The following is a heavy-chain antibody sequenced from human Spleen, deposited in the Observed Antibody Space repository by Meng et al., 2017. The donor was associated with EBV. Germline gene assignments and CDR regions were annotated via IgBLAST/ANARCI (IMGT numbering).Heavy chain of an antibody. J-gene: IGHJ4*02. V-gene: IGHV1-8*01. CDR2: MNPNSGNT. D-gene: IGHD4-23*01. Sequence: QVQLVQAGGEVKKAGASVKVSCKASGYTFTNYDINWVRQATGQGLEWMGWMNPNSGNTGSAQKFQGRVTITRNTSISTAYMELSSLKSEDTAVYYCSTYGGTDFDYWGLGTLVTVSS. CDR3: STYGGTDFDY. CDR1: GYTFTNYD.